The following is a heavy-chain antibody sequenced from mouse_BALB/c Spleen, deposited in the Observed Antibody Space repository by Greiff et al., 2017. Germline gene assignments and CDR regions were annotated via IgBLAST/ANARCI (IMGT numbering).Heavy chain of an antibody. D-gene: IGHD1-1*01. CDR3: ASGYYYGSSLYYYAMDY. Sequence: QLQQSGAELAKPGASVKMSCKASGYTFTSYWMHWVKQRPGQGLEWIGYINPSTGYTEYNQKFKDKATLTADKSSSTAYMQLSSLTSEDSAVYYCASGYYYGSSLYYYAMDYWGQGTSVTVSS. J-gene: IGHJ4*01. CDR1: GYTFTSYW. V-gene: IGHV1-7*01. CDR2: INPSTGYT.